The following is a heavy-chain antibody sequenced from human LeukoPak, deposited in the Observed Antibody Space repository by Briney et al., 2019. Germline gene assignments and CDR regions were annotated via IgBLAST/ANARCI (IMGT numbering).Heavy chain of an antibody. V-gene: IGHV5-51*01. CDR1: GYSFTSYW. CDR2: IYPGDSDT. CDR3: ARRPSGSEANYYFDL. D-gene: IGHD5-24*01. J-gene: IGHJ2*01. Sequence: GESLKISCKGSGYSFTSYWIGWVRQTPGKGLEWMGIIYPGDSDTRYSPSFQGQVTISADKSSTTAYLQWSSLKASDTAIYYCARRPSGSEANYYFDLWGPGTLITVSS.